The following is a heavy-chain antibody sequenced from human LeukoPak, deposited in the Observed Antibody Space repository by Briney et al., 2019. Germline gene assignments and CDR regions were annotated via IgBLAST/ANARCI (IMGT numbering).Heavy chain of an antibody. J-gene: IGHJ4*02. CDR2: IRISSTYI. CDR1: GFTFSSYW. V-gene: IGHV3-21*01. D-gene: IGHD3-22*01. CDR3: ARCDSEYYYDSSGYDGLSFDY. Sequence: PGGSLRLSCAASGFTFSSYWMHWVRQAPGKGLEWVSSIRISSTYIYYADSVKGRFTIFRDNAKNSLYLQMNSLRAEDTAVYYCARCDSEYYYDSSGYDGLSFDYWGQGTLVTVSS.